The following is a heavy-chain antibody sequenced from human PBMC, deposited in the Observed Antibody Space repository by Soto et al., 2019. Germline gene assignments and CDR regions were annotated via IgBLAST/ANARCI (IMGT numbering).Heavy chain of an antibody. D-gene: IGHD3-22*01. V-gene: IGHV4-4*02. CDR1: GGSISSGNW. CDR2: IYHSGST. J-gene: IGHJ4*02. CDR3: ARGKDSSGYWSFDY. Sequence: SETLSLTCAVSGGSISSGNWWTWVRQPPGKGLEWIGEIYHSGSTNYNPSLKSRVTISVDKSKNQFSLKLTSVTAADTAVYYCARGKDSSGYWSFDYWGQGTLVTVSS.